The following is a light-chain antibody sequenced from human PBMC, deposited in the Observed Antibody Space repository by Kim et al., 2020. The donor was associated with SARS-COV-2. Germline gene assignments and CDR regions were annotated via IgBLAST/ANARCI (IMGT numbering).Light chain of an antibody. CDR3: SSSTSSSTWV. J-gene: IGLJ3*02. Sequence: GQSITISCTGTSSDVGGYNYVSWYQQHPGKAPKLMIYDVSNRPSGVSNRFSGSKSGNTASLTISGLQAEDEADYYCSSSTSSSTWVFGGGTKLTVL. V-gene: IGLV2-14*03. CDR2: DVS. CDR1: SSDVGGYNY.